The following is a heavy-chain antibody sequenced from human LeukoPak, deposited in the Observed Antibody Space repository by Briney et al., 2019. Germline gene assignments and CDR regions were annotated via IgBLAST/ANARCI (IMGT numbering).Heavy chain of an antibody. CDR2: ISPSGDIT. V-gene: IGHV3-23*01. D-gene: IGHD3/OR15-3a*01. Sequence: GGSLRLSCAASGFHFSSHGMNWVRPAPGKGLEWVSVISPSGDITYYADSVVGRFTISRDNRKSTVSLQMNSLRPEDTALYYCVRDLDWGAFDVWGQGTMVTVSS. CDR3: VRDLDWGAFDV. CDR1: GFHFSSHG. J-gene: IGHJ3*01.